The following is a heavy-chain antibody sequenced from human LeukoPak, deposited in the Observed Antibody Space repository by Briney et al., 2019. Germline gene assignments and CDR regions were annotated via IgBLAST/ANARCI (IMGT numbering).Heavy chain of an antibody. J-gene: IGHJ6*03. CDR1: GYTFTSYG. Sequence: ASVKVSCKASGYTFTSYGISWVRQAPGQGLEWMGWISAYNGNTKYAQRLQGRVTMTTDTSTSTAYMELRSLRSDDTAVYYCARAPYSSGWYLPWGYMDVWGKGTTVTISS. V-gene: IGHV1-18*01. CDR2: ISAYNGNT. CDR3: ARAPYSSGWYLPWGYMDV. D-gene: IGHD6-19*01.